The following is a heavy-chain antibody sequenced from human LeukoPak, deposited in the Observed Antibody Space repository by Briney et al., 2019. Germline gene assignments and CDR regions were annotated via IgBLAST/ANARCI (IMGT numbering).Heavy chain of an antibody. Sequence: SETLSLTCTVSGGSISSGGYYWSWIRQPPGKGLEWIGYIYHSGSTYYNPSLKSRVTISVDTSKNQFSLKLSSVTAADTAVYYCATLWFGELGDYWGQGTLVTVSS. J-gene: IGHJ4*02. CDR2: IYHSGST. CDR1: GGSISSGGYY. CDR3: ATLWFGELGDY. D-gene: IGHD3-10*01. V-gene: IGHV4-30-2*01.